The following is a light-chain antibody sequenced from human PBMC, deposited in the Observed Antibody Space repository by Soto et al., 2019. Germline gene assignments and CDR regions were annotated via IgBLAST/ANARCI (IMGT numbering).Light chain of an antibody. Sequence: QSALTQPASVSGSLGQSITISCTGTSSDVGGYNYVSWYQQHPGKAPKLMIYDVSNRPSGVSNRFSGSKSGNTASLTISGLQAEDEADYYCSSYTSSSPHVVFGGGTKVTVL. J-gene: IGLJ2*01. CDR1: SSDVGGYNY. CDR3: SSYTSSSPHVV. CDR2: DVS. V-gene: IGLV2-14*01.